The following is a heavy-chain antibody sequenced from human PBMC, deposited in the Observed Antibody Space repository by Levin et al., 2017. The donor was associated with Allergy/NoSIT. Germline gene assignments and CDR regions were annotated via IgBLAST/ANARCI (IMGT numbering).Heavy chain of an antibody. CDR2: IYSGGRR. D-gene: IGHD3-10*01. J-gene: IGHJ4*02. CDR1: GFTVSSNY. CDR3: AREGEYYYGSGSYYPSHFDY. Sequence: ASVKVSCAASGFTVSSNYMSWVRQAPGKGLEWVSVIYSGGRRHYADSVKGRFTISRDNSKNTLYLQMNSLRAEDTAVYYCAREGEYYYGSGSYYPSHFDYWGQGTLVTVSS. V-gene: IGHV3-66*01.